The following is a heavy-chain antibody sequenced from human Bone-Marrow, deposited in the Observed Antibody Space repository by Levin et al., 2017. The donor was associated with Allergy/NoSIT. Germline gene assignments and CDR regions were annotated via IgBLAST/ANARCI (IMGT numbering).Heavy chain of an antibody. CDR3: AKAFDFWSGLFDY. V-gene: IGHV3-9*01. D-gene: IGHD3-3*01. J-gene: IGHJ4*02. CDR2: ISWNSGST. Sequence: GGSLRLSCVASGFNFDDYAMHWVRQAPGRGLEWVSGISWNSGSTGYADSVKGRFTISKDTARNSLYLQMNSLTADDTALYYCAKAFDFWSGLFDYWGQGILVTVSS. CDR1: GFNFDDYA.